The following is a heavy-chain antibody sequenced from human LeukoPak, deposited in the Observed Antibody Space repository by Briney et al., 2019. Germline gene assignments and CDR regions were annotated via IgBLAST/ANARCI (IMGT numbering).Heavy chain of an antibody. V-gene: IGHV3-7*01. Sequence: GGSLRLSCAASGFTSSSYWMSWVRQAPGKGLEWVANINQDGREKFYVDSVKGRFTISRDNAKNSLYLQMNSLRAEYTAVYYCASVVGGFDYWGQGTLVTVSS. CDR2: INQDGREK. J-gene: IGHJ4*02. CDR1: GFTSSSYW. CDR3: ASVVGGFDY. D-gene: IGHD2-15*01.